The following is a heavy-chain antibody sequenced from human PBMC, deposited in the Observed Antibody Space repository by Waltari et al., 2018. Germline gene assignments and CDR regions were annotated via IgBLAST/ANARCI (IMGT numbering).Heavy chain of an antibody. CDR3: TRDAYPGSGPFDY. V-gene: IGHV3-43*01. CDR2: IGIDCYRT. J-gene: IGHJ4*02. D-gene: IGHD3-10*01. CDR1: GFTYDDFS. Sequence: EVQLVESGGLVVQPGGSLRLSCAASGFTYDDFSIHWVRQAPGKGLEWVGLIGIDCYRTYYADSVKGRCTISRDNRKKSLYLQLNSVTTEDTAVYYCTRDAYPGSGPFDYWGQGTLVTVSS.